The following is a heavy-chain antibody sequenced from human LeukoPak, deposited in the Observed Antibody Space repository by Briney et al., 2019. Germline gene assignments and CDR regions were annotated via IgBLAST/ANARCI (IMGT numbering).Heavy chain of an antibody. D-gene: IGHD2-15*01. J-gene: IGHJ4*02. Sequence: GGSLRLSCAASGFNFIDYSMNWVRQAPGKGLEWVSSISSSSSYIYYADSVKGRFTISRDNSKNTLYLQMNNLRAEDTAVYYCAKGGCRGTCNPLAYWGQGALVTVSP. V-gene: IGHV3-21*04. CDR2: ISSSSSYI. CDR1: GFNFIDYS. CDR3: AKGGCRGTCNPLAY.